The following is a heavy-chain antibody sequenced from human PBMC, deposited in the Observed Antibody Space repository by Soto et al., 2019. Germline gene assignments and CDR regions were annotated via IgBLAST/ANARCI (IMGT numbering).Heavy chain of an antibody. D-gene: IGHD1-7*01. J-gene: IGHJ4*02. CDR2: ISYDGSNK. Sequence: QVQLVESGGGVVQPGRSLRLSCAASGFTFSSYGMHWVRQAPGKGLEWVAVISYDGSNKYYADSVKGRFTISRDNSKNTLYLQMNSLRAEDKAVYYCAKPRGAWNYYFDYWGQGTLVTVSS. CDR3: AKPRGAWNYYFDY. CDR1: GFTFSSYG. V-gene: IGHV3-30*18.